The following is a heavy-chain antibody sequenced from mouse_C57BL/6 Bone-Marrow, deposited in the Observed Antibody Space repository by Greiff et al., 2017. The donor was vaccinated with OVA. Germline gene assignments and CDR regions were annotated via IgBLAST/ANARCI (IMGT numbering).Heavy chain of an antibody. V-gene: IGHV1-55*01. J-gene: IGHJ3*01. D-gene: IGHD1-1*01. CDR2: IYPGSGSI. CDR1: GYTFTSYW. Sequence: QVHVKQPGAELVKPGASVKMSCKASGYTFTSYWITWVKQRPGQGLEWIGDIYPGSGSINYNEKFKSKATLTVDTSSSTAYMQLSSLTSEDSAVYYCARGDYYGSRSAWGQGTLVTVSA. CDR3: ARGDYYGSRSA.